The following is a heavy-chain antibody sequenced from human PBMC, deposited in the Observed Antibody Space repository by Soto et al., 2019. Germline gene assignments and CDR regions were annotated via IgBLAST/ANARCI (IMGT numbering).Heavy chain of an antibody. Sequence: GGSLRLSCAASGFTFSSYAMSWVRQAPGKGLEWVSAISGSGGSTYYADSVKGRFTISRDNSKNTLYLQMNSLRAEDTAVYFCAKSRFSSYYYGSGAYWGQGTLVTVSS. CDR2: ISGSGGST. CDR1: GFTFSSYA. V-gene: IGHV3-23*01. J-gene: IGHJ4*02. CDR3: AKSRFSSYYYGSGAY. D-gene: IGHD3-10*01.